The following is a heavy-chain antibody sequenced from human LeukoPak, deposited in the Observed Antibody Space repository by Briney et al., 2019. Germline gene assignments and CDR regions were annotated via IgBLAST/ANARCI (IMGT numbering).Heavy chain of an antibody. CDR1: VGSFSGYH. J-gene: IGHJ4*02. V-gene: IGHV4-34*01. Sequence: SETLSLTCTVNVGSFSGYHWTWIRQSPGKGLDYIGEINDSGSPIYNPSLKSRVTISVDTAKNQFSMNLTSVTAADTAVYYCARVPHQHWPLGQFWGQGSLVTVSS. CDR3: ARVPHQHWPLGQF. CDR2: INDSGSP. D-gene: IGHD2-2*01.